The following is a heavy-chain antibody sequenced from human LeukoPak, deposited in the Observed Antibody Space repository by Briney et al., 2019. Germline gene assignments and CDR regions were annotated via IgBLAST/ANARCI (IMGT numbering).Heavy chain of an antibody. V-gene: IGHV4-39*07. D-gene: IGHD4-17*01. J-gene: IGHJ6*03. CDR1: GGSISSSSYY. CDR3: ARGLWGVTTFPGYYYYYMDV. CDR2: IYYSGRT. Sequence: PSETLSLTCTVSGGSISSSSYYWGWIRQPPGKGLEWIGSIYYSGRTNYNPSLKSRVTMSVDKSKNQFSLKLSSVTAADTAVYYCARGLWGVTTFPGYYYYYMDVWGKGTTVTISS.